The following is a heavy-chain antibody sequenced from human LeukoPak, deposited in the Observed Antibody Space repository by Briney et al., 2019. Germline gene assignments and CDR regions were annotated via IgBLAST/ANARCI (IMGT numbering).Heavy chain of an antibody. J-gene: IGHJ6*02. D-gene: IGHD6-19*01. V-gene: IGHV3-30*18. CDR2: ISYDGSNK. Sequence: PGRSLRLSCAASGFTFSSYGMHWVRPAPGKGLEWVAVISYDGSNKYYADSVKGRFTISRDNSKNTLYLQMNSLRAEDTAVYYCAKGPHFSSGWYYYGMDVWGQGTTVTVSS. CDR1: GFTFSSYG. CDR3: AKGPHFSSGWYYYGMDV.